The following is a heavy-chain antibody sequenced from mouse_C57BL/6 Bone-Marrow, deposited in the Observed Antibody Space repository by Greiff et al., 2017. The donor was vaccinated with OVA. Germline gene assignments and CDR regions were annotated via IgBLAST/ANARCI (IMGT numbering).Heavy chain of an antibody. CDR3: ARQTGTSYAMDY. CDR2: ISNGGGST. V-gene: IGHV5-12*01. D-gene: IGHD4-1*01. J-gene: IGHJ4*01. CDR1: GFTFSDYY. Sequence: EVQWVESGGGLVQPGGSLKLSCAASGFTFSDYYMYWVRQTPEKRLEWVAYISNGGGSTYYPDTVKGRFTISRDNAKNTLYLQMSRLKSEDTAMYYCARQTGTSYAMDYWGQGTSVTVSS.